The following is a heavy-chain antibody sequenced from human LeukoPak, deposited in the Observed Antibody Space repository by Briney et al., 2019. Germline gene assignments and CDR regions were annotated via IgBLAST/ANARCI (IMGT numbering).Heavy chain of an antibody. CDR1: GGSISRHY. Sequence: PSETLSLTCSASGGSISRHYWSWIRQPPGEGLEWIAYISYSGGTRYNPSFQSRVTMSLDTSKTHFSLKLTSVTAADTAMYYCARLLNNDNAGDPDTFDMWGPGTMVTVSS. V-gene: IGHV4-59*08. J-gene: IGHJ3*02. CDR3: ARLLNNDNAGDPDTFDM. D-gene: IGHD4-17*01. CDR2: ISYSGGT.